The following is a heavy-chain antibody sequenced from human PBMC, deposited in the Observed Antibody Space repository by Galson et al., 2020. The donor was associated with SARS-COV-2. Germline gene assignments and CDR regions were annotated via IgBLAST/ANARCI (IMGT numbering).Heavy chain of an antibody. V-gene: IGHV1-69*02. CDR2: IIPILGIA. CDR3: ARGFIAVAVNWFDP. Sequence: SVKVSCKASGGTFSIYTISWVRQAPGQGLEWMGRIIPILGIANYAQKFQGRVTITADKSTSTAYMELSSLRSEDTAVYYCARGFIAVAVNWFDPWGQGTMVTVSS. J-gene: IGHJ5*02. D-gene: IGHD6-19*01. CDR1: GGTFSIYT.